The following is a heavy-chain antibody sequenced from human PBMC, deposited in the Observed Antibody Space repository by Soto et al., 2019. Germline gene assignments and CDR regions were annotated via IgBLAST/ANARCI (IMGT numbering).Heavy chain of an antibody. Sequence: QVQLVESGGGLVKPGGSLRLSCAASGFPFSNYYMNWIRQAPGKGLQWVSYISSTSVYTNYADSVKGRFTISRDNAKNSLYLQMNSLRPEDTAVYYCVRDITPNNFASGSYTYWCQGIGVSVSS. J-gene: IGHJ4*02. V-gene: IGHV3-11*06. CDR2: ISSTSVYT. CDR3: VRDITPNNFASGSYTY. D-gene: IGHD3-10*01. CDR1: GFPFSNYY.